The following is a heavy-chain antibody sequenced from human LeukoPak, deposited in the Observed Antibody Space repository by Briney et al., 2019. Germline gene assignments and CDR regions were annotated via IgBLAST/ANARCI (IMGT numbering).Heavy chain of an antibody. V-gene: IGHV1-18*01. CDR2: ISAYNGNT. Sequence: ASVKVSCRASGYTFTSYGISWVRQAPGQGLEWMGWISAYNGNTNYAQKLQGRVTMTTDTSTSTAYMELRSLRSDDTAVYYCARWGKGIAVDWFDPWGQGTLVTVSS. D-gene: IGHD6-19*01. J-gene: IGHJ5*02. CDR1: GYTFTSYG. CDR3: ARWGKGIAVDWFDP.